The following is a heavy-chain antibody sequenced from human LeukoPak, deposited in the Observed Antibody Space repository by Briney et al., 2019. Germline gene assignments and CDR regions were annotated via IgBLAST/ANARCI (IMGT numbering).Heavy chain of an antibody. Sequence: SETLSLTCTVSGGSISSYYWSWIRQPPGKGLEWIGNIHYSGSTKYNPSLKSRVTISVDTSKNQFSLKVSSLTAADTAVYYCARLGALHDAFDVWGQGTLVTVSS. CDR1: GGSISSYY. J-gene: IGHJ3*01. V-gene: IGHV4-59*12. CDR3: ARLGALHDAFDV. D-gene: IGHD3-16*01. CDR2: IHYSGST.